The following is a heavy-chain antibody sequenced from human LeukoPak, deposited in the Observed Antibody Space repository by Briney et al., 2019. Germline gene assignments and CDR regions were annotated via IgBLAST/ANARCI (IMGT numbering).Heavy chain of an antibody. CDR3: ARGRQQLGLDYMDV. CDR1: GYSISSGYY. CDR2: IYHSGST. V-gene: IGHV4-38-2*02. D-gene: IGHD6-13*01. Sequence: SETLSLTCTVSGYSISSGYYWGWIRQPPGKGLEWIGSIYHSGSTYYNPSLKSRVTISVDTSKNQFSLKLSSVTAADTAVYYCARGRQQLGLDYMDVWGKGTTVTVSS. J-gene: IGHJ6*03.